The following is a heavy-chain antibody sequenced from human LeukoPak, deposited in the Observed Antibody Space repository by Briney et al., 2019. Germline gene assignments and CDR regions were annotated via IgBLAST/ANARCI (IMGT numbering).Heavy chain of an antibody. V-gene: IGHV1-3*01. CDR3: ARDLIYYDSSGYRGEYYFDY. Sequence: ASVKVSCKASGYTFTSYAMHWVRRAPGQRLEWMGWINAGNGNTKYSLKFQGRVTITRDTSASTAYMELSSLRSEDTAVYYCARDLIYYDSSGYRGEYYFDYWGQGTLVTVSS. CDR1: GYTFTSYA. J-gene: IGHJ4*02. CDR2: INAGNGNT. D-gene: IGHD3-22*01.